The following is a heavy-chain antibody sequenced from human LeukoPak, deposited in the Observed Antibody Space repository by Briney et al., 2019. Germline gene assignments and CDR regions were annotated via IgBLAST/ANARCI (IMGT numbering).Heavy chain of an antibody. CDR1: GFTVSSNH. CDR2: IYSGGST. J-gene: IGHJ4*02. CDR3: ARGPAGYN. V-gene: IGHV3-53*01. D-gene: IGHD1-1*01. Sequence: GGSLRLSCAASGFTVSSNHMSWVRQAPGKGLEWVSVIYSGGSTDYADSVKGRFTISRDNSKNTLYLQMNSLRAEDTAVYHCARGPAGYNWGQGTLITVSS.